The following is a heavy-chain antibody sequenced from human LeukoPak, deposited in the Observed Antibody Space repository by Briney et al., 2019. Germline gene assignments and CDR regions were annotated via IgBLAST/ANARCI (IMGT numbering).Heavy chain of an antibody. J-gene: IGHJ4*02. CDR1: GGSISSSSYY. CDR2: IYYSGST. CDR3: ASLEYSSSSGLNIDY. Sequence: PSETLSLTCTVSGGSISSSSYYWGWIRQPPGKGLEWIGSIYYSGSTYYNPSLKSRVTISVDTSKNQFFLKLSSVTAADTAVYYCASLEYSSSSGLNIDYWGQGTLVTVSS. D-gene: IGHD6-6*01. V-gene: IGHV4-39*01.